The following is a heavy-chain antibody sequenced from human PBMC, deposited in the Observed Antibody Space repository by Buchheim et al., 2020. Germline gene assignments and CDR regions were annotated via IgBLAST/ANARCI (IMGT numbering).Heavy chain of an antibody. CDR1: SFSFASLP. Sequence: EMQLLESGGGLAQPGGSLRLSCAASSFSFASLPMTWVRQAPGKGLEWVSTISANGDRTYYAESVKGRFTISRDNSRDTLYLKMNSLRAEDTALYHCARDLNWGSGYWGQGTL. D-gene: IGHD7-27*01. CDR2: ISANGDRT. V-gene: IGHV3-23*01. CDR3: ARDLNWGSGY. J-gene: IGHJ4*02.